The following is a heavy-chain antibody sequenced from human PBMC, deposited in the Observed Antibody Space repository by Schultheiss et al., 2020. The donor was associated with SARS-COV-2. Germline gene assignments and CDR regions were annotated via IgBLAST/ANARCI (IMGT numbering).Heavy chain of an antibody. CDR3: ARGGSDFWSGYYTSYYYGMDV. D-gene: IGHD3-3*01. CDR2: ISYDGSNK. V-gene: IGHV3-30*19. J-gene: IGHJ6*02. CDR1: GFTFSSYG. Sequence: GGSLRLSCAASGFTFSSYGMHWVRQAPGKGLEWVAVISYDGSNKYYADSVKGRFTISRDNSKNTLYLQMGSLRAEDMAVYYCARGGSDFWSGYYTSYYYGMDVWGQGTTVTVSS.